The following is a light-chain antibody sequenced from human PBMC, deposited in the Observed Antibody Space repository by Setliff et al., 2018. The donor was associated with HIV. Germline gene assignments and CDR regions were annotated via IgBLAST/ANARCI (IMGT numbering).Light chain of an antibody. CDR3: ISYTRTNLLV. V-gene: IGLV2-14*01. CDR1: TSDISHYNF. Sequence: QSALTQPASVSASPGQSITISCTGTTSDISHYNFVSWYQQHPDSAPKLLIYEVFNRPSGVSHRFSGSKSGNTASLTISGLQAEDEADYYCISYTRTNLLVFGTGTKVTVL. J-gene: IGLJ1*01. CDR2: EVF.